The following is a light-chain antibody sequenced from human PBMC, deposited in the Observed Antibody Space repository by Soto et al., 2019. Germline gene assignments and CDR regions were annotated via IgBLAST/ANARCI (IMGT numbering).Light chain of an antibody. CDR3: YSYAGTSLLV. J-gene: IGLJ3*02. Sequence: QSVLTQPRSVSGSPGQSVTISCTGTSSDVGGYNYVSWYQQHPGKAPKLMIYDVSKWPSGVPDRFSGSKSGNTASLTISGLQAEDESDYYCYSYAGTSLLVFGGGTQLTVL. CDR2: DVS. V-gene: IGLV2-11*01. CDR1: SSDVGGYNY.